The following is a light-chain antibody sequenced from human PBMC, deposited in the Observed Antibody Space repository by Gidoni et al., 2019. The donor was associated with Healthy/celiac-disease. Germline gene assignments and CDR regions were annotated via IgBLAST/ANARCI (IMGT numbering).Light chain of an antibody. CDR2: WAS. CDR1: QSVLYSSNNRNH. V-gene: IGKV4-1*01. CDR3: QQSYSTPT. J-gene: IGKJ4*01. Sequence: DIVMIQSPDSLAVSLGERATINCKSSQSVLYSSNNRNHLAWYQQKPGQPPKLLIYWASTRESGVPDRFSGSGSGTYFTLTISSLQAEDVAVYYCQQSYSTPTFGGGTKVGIK.